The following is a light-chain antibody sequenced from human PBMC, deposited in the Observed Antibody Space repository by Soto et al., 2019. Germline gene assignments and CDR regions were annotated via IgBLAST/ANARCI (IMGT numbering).Light chain of an antibody. CDR3: CSYTGFYSYV. CDR2: DVT. J-gene: IGLJ1*01. CDR1: SSDVGGYNY. Sequence: QSALTQPRSVSGSPEQSVTISCTGTSSDVGGYNYVSWYQQYPGKAPKVMIYDVTKRPSGVPDRFSGSKSGNTASLTISGLQAEDEADYYCCSYTGFYSYVFGTGTKLTVL. V-gene: IGLV2-11*01.